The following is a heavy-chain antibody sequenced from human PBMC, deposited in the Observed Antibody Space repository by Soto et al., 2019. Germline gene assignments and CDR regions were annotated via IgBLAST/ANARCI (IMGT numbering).Heavy chain of an antibody. CDR3: AREFYYDSSGYYYFDY. J-gene: IGHJ4*02. Sequence: SVKVSCKGSGYTCTSYSMHCVRQAPGQRLEWMGWINAGNGNTKYSQKFQGRVTITRDTSASTAYMELSSLRSEDTAVYYCAREFYYDSSGYYYFDYWGQGTLVTVSS. CDR2: INAGNGNT. V-gene: IGHV1-3*01. CDR1: GYTCTSYS. D-gene: IGHD3-22*01.